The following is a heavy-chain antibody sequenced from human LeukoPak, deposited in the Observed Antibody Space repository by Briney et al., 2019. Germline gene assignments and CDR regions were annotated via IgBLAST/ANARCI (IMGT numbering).Heavy chain of an antibody. V-gene: IGHV3-30*02. CDR1: GFTFSSYW. Sequence: GGSLRLSCAASGFTFSSYWMHWVRQPPGKGLEWVAFIRYDGTDKYYADSVKGRFTVSRDNSKNTLYLQMNSLRAEDTAVYYCAKDRVLMVYAPVYFDLWGRGTLVTVSS. J-gene: IGHJ2*01. CDR3: AKDRVLMVYAPVYFDL. CDR2: IRYDGTDK. D-gene: IGHD2-8*01.